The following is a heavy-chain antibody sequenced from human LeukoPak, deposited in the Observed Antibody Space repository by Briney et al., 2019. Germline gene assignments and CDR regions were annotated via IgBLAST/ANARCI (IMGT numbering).Heavy chain of an antibody. V-gene: IGHV3-74*01. CDR2: INSDGSST. J-gene: IGHJ3*02. CDR3: ARARGYYDSSGYSYFGFDI. CDR1: GFTFSSYW. Sequence: GGSLRLSCAASGFTFSSYWMHWVRQAPGKGLVWVSRINSDGSSTSYADSVKGRFTISRDNAKNTLYLQMNSLRAEDTAVYYCARARGYYDSSGYSYFGFDIWGQGTMVTVSS. D-gene: IGHD3-22*01.